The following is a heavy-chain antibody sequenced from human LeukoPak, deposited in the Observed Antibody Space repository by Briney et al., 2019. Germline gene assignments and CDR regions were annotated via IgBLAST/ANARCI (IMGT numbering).Heavy chain of an antibody. V-gene: IGHV3-21*01. J-gene: IGHJ4*02. Sequence: GGSLRLSCAASGFTFSYSSMNWVRQAPGKGLEWVSSISRSTGYIYYADSVKGRFTISRDNAKNSLYLQMNSLRAEDTAVYYCARGNTAMVRSYFDYWGLGTLVTVSS. CDR1: GFTFSYSS. CDR3: ARGNTAMVRSYFDY. D-gene: IGHD5-18*01. CDR2: ISRSTGYI.